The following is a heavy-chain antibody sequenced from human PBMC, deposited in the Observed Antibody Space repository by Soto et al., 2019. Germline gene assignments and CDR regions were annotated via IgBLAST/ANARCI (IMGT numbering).Heavy chain of an antibody. Sequence: GGSLRLSCAASGFTFSSYAMSWVRQAPGKGLEWVSAISGSGGSTYYADSVKGRFIISRDNSKNTLYLQMNSLRAEDTAVYYCAKKGKAAAEPYYYYMDVWGKGTTVTVSS. D-gene: IGHD6-13*01. CDR1: GFTFSSYA. V-gene: IGHV3-23*01. CDR3: AKKGKAAAEPYYYYMDV. CDR2: ISGSGGST. J-gene: IGHJ6*03.